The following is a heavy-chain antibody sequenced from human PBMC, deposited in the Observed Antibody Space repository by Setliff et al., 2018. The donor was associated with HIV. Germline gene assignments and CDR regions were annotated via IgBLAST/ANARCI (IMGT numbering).Heavy chain of an antibody. CDR1: TFTFDSFS. V-gene: IGHV3-7*01. D-gene: IGHD6-6*01. Sequence: PGGSLRLSCATFTFTFDSFSMTWVRQAPGKGLEWVANIKQDGSEKNYLDSVKGRFAISKDFAKRSLYLQMNSLRAEDTAVYYCARDPLGPSSSYMDVWGKVTTVTLSS. CDR2: IKQDGSEK. J-gene: IGHJ6*03. CDR3: ARDPLGPSSSYMDV.